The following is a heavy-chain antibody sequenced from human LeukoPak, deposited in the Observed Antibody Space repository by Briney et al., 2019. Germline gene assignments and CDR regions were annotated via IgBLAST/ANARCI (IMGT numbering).Heavy chain of an antibody. CDR2: IYTSGNT. CDR1: GGSISTYY. CDR3: ARMDDTNDYYIWYFDY. Sequence: SETLSLTCNVSGGSISTYYWNWLRQPAGSGLEWIGRIYTSGNTNYNPSLKSRVTMSVDTSKNQFSLKLSSVTAADTAVYYCARMDDTNDYYIWYFDYWGQGTLVTVSS. V-gene: IGHV4-4*07. J-gene: IGHJ4*02. D-gene: IGHD3-22*01.